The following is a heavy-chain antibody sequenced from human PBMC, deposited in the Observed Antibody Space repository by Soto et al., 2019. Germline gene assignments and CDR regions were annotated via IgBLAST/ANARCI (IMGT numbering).Heavy chain of an antibody. CDR2: IISIFGTP. CDR3: ARDLGSGYDPGDY. Sequence: QVQLVQSGAEVKKPGSSVKVSCKASGGTFNSDVFNWVRQAPGQGLEWMGGIISIFGTPNYGQKFQGRVTITADEYTSTGFMELSSLTSEDTAIYYCARDLGSGYDPGDYWGQGTLVTVSS. V-gene: IGHV1-69*12. J-gene: IGHJ4*02. CDR1: GGTFNSDV. D-gene: IGHD5-12*01.